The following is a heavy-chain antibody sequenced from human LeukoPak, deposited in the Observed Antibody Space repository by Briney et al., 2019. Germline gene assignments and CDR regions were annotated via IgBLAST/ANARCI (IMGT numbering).Heavy chain of an antibody. CDR1: GGSFSGYY. Sequence: SETLSLTCAVYGGSFSGYYWSWIRQPPGKGLEWIGEINHSGSTNYNPSLKSRVTISVDTSKNQFSLKLSSVTAADTAVYYCARGGMIVPHTDGPDDYWGQGTLVTISS. J-gene: IGHJ4*02. V-gene: IGHV4-34*01. CDR3: ARGGMIVPHTDGPDDY. CDR2: INHSGST. D-gene: IGHD3-22*01.